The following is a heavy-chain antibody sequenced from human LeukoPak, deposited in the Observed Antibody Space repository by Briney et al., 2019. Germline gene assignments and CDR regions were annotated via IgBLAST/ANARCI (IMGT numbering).Heavy chain of an antibody. CDR2: IKQDGSEK. V-gene: IGHV3-7*04. D-gene: IGHD5-24*01. CDR1: GFTFSSYW. J-gene: IGHJ4*02. CDR3: ARETEMANLDY. Sequence: GGSLGLSCTASGFTFSSYWMNWVRQAPGKGLEWVANIKQDGSEKYYVDSVKGRFTISRDNAKKSLYLQMSSLRAEDTAVYYCARETEMANLDYWGQGTLVTVSS.